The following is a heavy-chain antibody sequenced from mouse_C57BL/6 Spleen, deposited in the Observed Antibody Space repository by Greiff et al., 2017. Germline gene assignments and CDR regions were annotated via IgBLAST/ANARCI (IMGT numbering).Heavy chain of an antibody. D-gene: IGHD3-2*02. CDR2: IDPEDGET. Sequence: EVQRVESGAELVKPGASVKLSCTASGFNIKDYYMHWVKQRTEQGLEWIGRIDPEDGETKYAPKFQGKATITADTSSNTAYLQLSSLTSEDTAVYYCARGPSQAAYAMDYWGQGTSVTVSS. J-gene: IGHJ4*01. V-gene: IGHV14-2*01. CDR3: ARGPSQAAYAMDY. CDR1: GFNIKDYY.